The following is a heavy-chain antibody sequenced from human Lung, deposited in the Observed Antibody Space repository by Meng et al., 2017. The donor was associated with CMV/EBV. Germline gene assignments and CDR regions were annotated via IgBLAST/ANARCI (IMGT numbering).Heavy chain of an antibody. CDR2: IYYTGST. D-gene: IGHD2-15*01. J-gene: IGHJ4*02. CDR1: GGSICIGDYY. CDR3: ARVGGCSGGGCYHRLFDY. V-gene: IGHV4-30-4*01. Sequence: LLISPQTLSFTCTVSGGSICIGDYYWSWIRQPPGKGLEWIGYIYYTGSTYYNPSLKSRVIISVDTSKNQFSLKLNSVTAADTAVYYCARVGGCSGGGCYHRLFDYWGQGTLVTVSS.